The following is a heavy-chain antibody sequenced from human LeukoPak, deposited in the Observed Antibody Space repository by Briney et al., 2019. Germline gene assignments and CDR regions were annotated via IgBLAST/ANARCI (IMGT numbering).Heavy chain of an antibody. CDR2: FYYSGST. CDR3: ARVVRYSSSSYYYYYMDV. D-gene: IGHD6-13*01. J-gene: IGHJ6*03. Sequence: PSETLSLTCTVSGGSISSSSYYWGWIRQPPGKGLEWIGSFYYSGSTYYNPSLKSRVTISVDTSKNQFSLKLSSVTAADTAVYYCARVVRYSSSSYYYYYMDVWGKGTTVTVSS. V-gene: IGHV4-39*01. CDR1: GGSISSSSYY.